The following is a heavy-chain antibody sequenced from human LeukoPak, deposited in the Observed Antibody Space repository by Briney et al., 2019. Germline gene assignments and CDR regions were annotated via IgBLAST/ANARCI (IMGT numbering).Heavy chain of an antibody. CDR3: ARGKGYCSSTSCYKGRYYYYYGMDV. D-gene: IGHD2-2*02. CDR1: GGSFSGYY. J-gene: IGHJ6*02. CDR2: INHSGST. V-gene: IGHV4-34*01. Sequence: PSETLSLTCAVYGGSFSGYYWSWIRQPPGKGLEWIGEINHSGSTNYNPSPKSRVTISVDTSKNQFSLKLSSVTAADTAVYYCARGKGYCSSTSCYKGRYYYYYGMDVWGQGTTVTVSS.